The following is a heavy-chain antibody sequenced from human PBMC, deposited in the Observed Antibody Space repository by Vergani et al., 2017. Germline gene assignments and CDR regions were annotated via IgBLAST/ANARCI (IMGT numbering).Heavy chain of an antibody. D-gene: IGHD6-13*01. V-gene: IGHV3-30*04. CDR1: GFTFSSYA. Sequence: QVQLVESGGGVVQPGRSLRLSCAASGFTFSSYAMHWVRQAPGKGLEWVAVISYDGSNKYYADSVKGRFTISRDNSKNTLYLQMNSLRAEDTAVYYCAREGIAAAGTVDYWGQGTLVTVSS. J-gene: IGHJ4*02. CDR3: AREGIAAAGTVDY. CDR2: ISYDGSNK.